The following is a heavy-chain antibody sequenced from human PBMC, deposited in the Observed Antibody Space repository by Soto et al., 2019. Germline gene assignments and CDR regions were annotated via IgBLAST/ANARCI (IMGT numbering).Heavy chain of an antibody. CDR3: ARPQAICSGGSCYSGVFHY. Sequence: SETLSLACTFSCGSISSSSYYWGWIRQPPGKGLEWIGSVYYSGSTYYNPSLKSRVTISVDTSKNQFSLKLSSVTAADTAVYYCARPQAICSGGSCYSGVFHYWGQGTLVTVSS. D-gene: IGHD2-15*01. V-gene: IGHV4-39*01. J-gene: IGHJ4*02. CDR1: CGSISSSSYY. CDR2: VYYSGST.